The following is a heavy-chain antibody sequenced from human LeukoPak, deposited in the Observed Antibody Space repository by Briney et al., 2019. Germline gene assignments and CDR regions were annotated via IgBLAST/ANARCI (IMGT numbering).Heavy chain of an antibody. J-gene: IGHJ4*02. CDR1: GYTFSNFG. V-gene: IGHV1-18*01. CDR3: ARDGTSTDDY. CDR2: ISGNNDNP. D-gene: IGHD2-2*01. Sequence: SVNVSCKTSGYTFSNFGISWVRRAPGQGLEWMGWISGNNDNPNYGQKFQGRFTVTTDSSTSTAYMELRNLRSDDTAVYYCARDGTSTDDYGGQETGDTVSS.